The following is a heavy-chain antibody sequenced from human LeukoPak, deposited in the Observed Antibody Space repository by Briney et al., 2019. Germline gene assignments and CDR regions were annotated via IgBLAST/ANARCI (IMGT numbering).Heavy chain of an antibody. CDR3: ARVLRTTGMCLFDP. Sequence: PSETLSLTCTVSGGSISSGGYYWSWIRQPPGKGLEWIGYIYHSGSTYYNPSLKSRVTISVDRSKNQFSLKLSSVTAADTAVYYCARVLRTTGMCLFDPWGQGTLVTVSS. CDR1: GGSISSGGYY. J-gene: IGHJ5*02. D-gene: IGHD1-1*01. CDR2: IYHSGST. V-gene: IGHV4-30-2*01.